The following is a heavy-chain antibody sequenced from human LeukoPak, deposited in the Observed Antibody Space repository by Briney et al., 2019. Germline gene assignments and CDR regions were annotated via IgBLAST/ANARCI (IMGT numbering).Heavy chain of an antibody. CDR1: GYTFNIYY. D-gene: IGHD2-15*01. Sequence: ASVKVSCKTSGYTFNIYYVQWVRQAPGQGLEWMGVIHPNDGGTTYAQKVQGRIILTSDTSTSSIYMELSSLKSDDTAVYYCARGDIVHWGQGTLVTVSS. V-gene: IGHV1-46*02. J-gene: IGHJ5*02. CDR2: IHPNDGGT. CDR3: ARGDIVH.